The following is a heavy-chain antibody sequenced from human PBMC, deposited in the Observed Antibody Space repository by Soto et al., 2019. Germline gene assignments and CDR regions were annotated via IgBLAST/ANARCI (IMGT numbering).Heavy chain of an antibody. CDR1: GFTFSSYG. CDR3: ARGRRITIFGVVTPFDY. Sequence: QVQLVESGGGVVQPGRSLRLSCAASGFTFSSYGMHWVRRAPGKGLEWVAVIWYDGSNKYYADSVKGRFTISRDNSKNTLYLQMNSLRAEDTAVYYCARGRRITIFGVVTPFDYWGQGTLVTVSS. D-gene: IGHD3-3*01. CDR2: IWYDGSNK. V-gene: IGHV3-33*01. J-gene: IGHJ4*02.